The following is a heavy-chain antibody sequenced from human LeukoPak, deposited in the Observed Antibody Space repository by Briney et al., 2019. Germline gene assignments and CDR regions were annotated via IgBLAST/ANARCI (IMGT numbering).Heavy chain of an antibody. CDR1: GGSFSGYY. CDR3: ARGRVERRYYGSGSYFPYYYYMDV. Sequence: SETLSLTCAVYGGSFSGYYWSWIRQPPGKGLEWIGEINHSGSTNYNPSLKSRVTISVDTSKNQFSLKLSSVTAADTAVCYCARGRVERRYYGSGSYFPYYYYMDVWGKGTTVTVSS. V-gene: IGHV4-34*01. D-gene: IGHD3-10*01. CDR2: INHSGST. J-gene: IGHJ6*03.